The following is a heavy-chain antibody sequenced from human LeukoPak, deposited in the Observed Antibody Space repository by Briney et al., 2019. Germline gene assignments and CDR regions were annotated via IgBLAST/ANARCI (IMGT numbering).Heavy chain of an antibody. V-gene: IGHV3-74*01. CDR2: INPDGSSS. Sequence: GGSLRLSCAASGFTFSNYWMHWVRQAPGKGLEWVSRINPDGSSSNYADSVKGRFTMSRDNAKSMVYLQMDGLRAEDTAVFSCVRQAVSGDSGIAYWGRGVLVTVSS. CDR3: VRQAVSGDSGIAY. CDR1: GFTFSNYW. J-gene: IGHJ4*02. D-gene: IGHD4-17*01.